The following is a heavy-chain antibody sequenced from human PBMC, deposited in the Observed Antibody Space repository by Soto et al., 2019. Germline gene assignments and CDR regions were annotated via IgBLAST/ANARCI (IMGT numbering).Heavy chain of an antibody. CDR3: ASVGNANKYQLSPNWFDP. V-gene: IGHV4-34*01. J-gene: IGHJ5*02. CDR1: GGSFSGYY. Sequence: PSETLSLTCAVYGGSFSGYYWSWIRQPPGKGLEWIGEINHSGSTNYNPSLKSRVTISVDTSKNQFSLKLSSVTAADTAVYYCASVGNANKYQLSPNWFDPWGQGTLVTVSS. CDR2: INHSGST. D-gene: IGHD2-2*01.